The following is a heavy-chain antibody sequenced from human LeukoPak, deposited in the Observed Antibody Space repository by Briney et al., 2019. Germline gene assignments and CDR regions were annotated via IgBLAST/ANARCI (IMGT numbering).Heavy chain of an antibody. CDR2: ISYDGSNK. Sequence: GRSLRLSCAASGFTFSTYGMHWVRQTPGKGLEWVAVISYDGSNKYYADSVKGRFTISRDNSKNTLYLEMNSLRAEDTAVYYCARVGESYGSYCCSSEGPDYWGQGSLVTVSS. CDR1: GFTFSTYG. CDR3: ARVGESYGSYCCSSEGPDY. D-gene: IGHD3-10*01. V-gene: IGHV3-30*03. J-gene: IGHJ4*02.